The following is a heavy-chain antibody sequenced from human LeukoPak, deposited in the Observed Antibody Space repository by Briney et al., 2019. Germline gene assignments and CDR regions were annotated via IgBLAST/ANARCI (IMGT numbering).Heavy chain of an antibody. CDR3: AKDREVDGDYGYYHYHGMDV. V-gene: IGHV3-23*01. CDR2: ISGSGGIT. J-gene: IGHJ6*02. Sequence: PGGSLRLSCAASGFTFSSYWMSWVRQAPGKGLEWVSVISGSGGITYYADSVKGRFTISRDNSKNTLYLQMNSLRAEDTAVYYCAKDREVDGDYGYYHYHGMDVWGQGTTVTVSS. CDR1: GFTFSSYW. D-gene: IGHD4-17*01.